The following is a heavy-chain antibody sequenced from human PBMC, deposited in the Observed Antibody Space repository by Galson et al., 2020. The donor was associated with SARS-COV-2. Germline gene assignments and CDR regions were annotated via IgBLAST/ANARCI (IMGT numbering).Heavy chain of an antibody. Sequence: SETLSLTCTVSGGSISSGGYYWSWIRQHPGKGLEWIGYIYYSGSTYYNPSLKSRVTISVDTSKNQFSLKLSSVTAADTAVYYCARDYEWWEPISFPVAFDIWGQGTMVTVSS. D-gene: IGHD2-15*01. V-gene: IGHV4-31*03. CDR1: GGSISSGGYY. CDR2: IYYSGST. CDR3: ARDYEWWEPISFPVAFDI. J-gene: IGHJ3*02.